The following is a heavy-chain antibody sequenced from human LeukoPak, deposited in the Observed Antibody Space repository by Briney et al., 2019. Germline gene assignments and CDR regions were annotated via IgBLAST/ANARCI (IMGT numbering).Heavy chain of an antibody. J-gene: IGHJ4*02. Sequence: GGSLRLSCAASGFTFSSYGMHWVRQAPGKGLEWVAVISYDGSNKYYADSVKGRFTISRDNSKNTLYLQMNSLRAEDTAVYYCAKVGTDTTTVYSLDYWGQGTLVIVSS. D-gene: IGHD2-21*01. V-gene: IGHV3-30*18. CDR2: ISYDGSNK. CDR3: AKVGTDTTTVYSLDY. CDR1: GFTFSSYG.